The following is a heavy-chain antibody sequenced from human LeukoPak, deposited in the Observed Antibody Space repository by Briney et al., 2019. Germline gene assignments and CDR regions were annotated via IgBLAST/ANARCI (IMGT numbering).Heavy chain of an antibody. CDR1: GFTFSTHA. D-gene: IGHD5-12*01. Sequence: GGSLRLSCAASGFTFSTHATHWVRQAPGKGLEWVAVVSHDGNTKYYTDSVKGRFTISRDNSKNTLYLQMNGLRTDDTAVYYCARAIVGTENFDYWGQGTLVTVSS. CDR2: VSHDGNTK. J-gene: IGHJ4*02. V-gene: IGHV3-30*10. CDR3: ARAIVGTENFDY.